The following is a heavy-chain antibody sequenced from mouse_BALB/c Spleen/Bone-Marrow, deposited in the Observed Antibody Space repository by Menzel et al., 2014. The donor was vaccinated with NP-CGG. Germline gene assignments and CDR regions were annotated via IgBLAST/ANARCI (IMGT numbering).Heavy chain of an antibody. V-gene: IGHV1-87*01. CDR3: AREGYYYGYAMDY. CDR2: IYPGDGDT. CDR1: GYTFTSYW. J-gene: IGHJ4*01. D-gene: IGHD1-1*01. Sequence: VQLQESGAELARPGASVKLSCKASGYTFTSYWIQWVKQRPGQGLEWIGAIYPGDGDTRYTQKFKGKATLNADESSSTAYMQLSSLASEDSAVYYCAREGYYYGYAMDYWGQGTSVTVSS.